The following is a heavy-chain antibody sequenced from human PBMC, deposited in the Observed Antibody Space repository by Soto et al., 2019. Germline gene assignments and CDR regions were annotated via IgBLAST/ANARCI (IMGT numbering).Heavy chain of an antibody. Sequence: PGGSLRLCCAASGFTFSSYGMHWVRQAPGKGLEWVAVISYDGSNKYYADSVKGRFTISRDNSKNTLYLQMNSLRAEDTAVYYCAKESPLPYYDFWSGYSAPTRFDYWGQGTLVTVSS. CDR3: AKESPLPYYDFWSGYSAPTRFDY. V-gene: IGHV3-30*18. D-gene: IGHD3-3*01. J-gene: IGHJ4*03. CDR1: GFTFSSYG. CDR2: ISYDGSNK.